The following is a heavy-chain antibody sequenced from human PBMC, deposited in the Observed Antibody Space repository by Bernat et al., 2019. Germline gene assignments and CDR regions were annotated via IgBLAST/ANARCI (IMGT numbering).Heavy chain of an antibody. CDR1: GFTFTRYY. J-gene: IGHJ4*02. Sequence: QVQLVQSGAEVKKPGAAMKVSCKASGFTFTRYYMHWLRLAPGQGLEWMGIIIPTAGQTGYTQNFQGRVTMTADTSTNTVYMELSSLRSEDTDVYYCARERGTTCYFDLWGQGTLLTVSS. CDR3: ARERGTTCYFDL. V-gene: IGHV1-46*01. D-gene: IGHD2/OR15-2a*01. CDR2: IIPTAGQT.